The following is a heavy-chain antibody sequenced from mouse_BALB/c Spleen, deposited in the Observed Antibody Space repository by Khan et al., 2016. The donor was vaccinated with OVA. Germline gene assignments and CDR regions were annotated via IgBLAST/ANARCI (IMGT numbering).Heavy chain of an antibody. CDR2: ISYSSST. CDR3: ARTARIKY. V-gene: IGHV3-2*02. CDR1: GYSITSGYG. J-gene: IGHJ2*01. D-gene: IGHD1-2*01. Sequence: EVKLEESGPGLVKPSQSLSLTCSVTGYSITSGYGWNWIRQFPGNQLEWMGYISYSSSTYYKPLIKSRITITRDTSKNQFLLQLNSITTADTATYYCARTARIKYWGQGTTLTVSS.